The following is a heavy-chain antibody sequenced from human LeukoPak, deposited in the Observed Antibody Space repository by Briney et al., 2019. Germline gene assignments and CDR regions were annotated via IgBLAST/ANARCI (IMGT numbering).Heavy chain of an antibody. J-gene: IGHJ3*02. Sequence: ASVKVSCKASGYTFTSYGISWVRQAPGQGLELMGWISAYNGNTNYAQKLQGRVTMTTDTSTSTAYMELRSLRSDDTAVYYCARLSAPVDAFDIWGQGTMVTVSS. D-gene: IGHD6-6*01. CDR3: ARLSAPVDAFDI. CDR1: GYTFTSYG. CDR2: ISAYNGNT. V-gene: IGHV1-18*01.